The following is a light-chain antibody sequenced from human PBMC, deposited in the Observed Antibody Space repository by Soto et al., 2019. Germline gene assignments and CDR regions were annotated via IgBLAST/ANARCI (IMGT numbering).Light chain of an antibody. V-gene: IGKV3-15*01. CDR1: QSIGSD. J-gene: IGKJ2*01. Sequence: EIVMTQSPATLSVTPGERATLSCRASQSIGSDVAWYQQKPGQAPRLLIYGASTTATGIPARFSGSGSGTEFTLTISSLQSEDFAVYNCQQYNKWPRTFGQGTKGDIK. CDR3: QQYNKWPRT. CDR2: GAS.